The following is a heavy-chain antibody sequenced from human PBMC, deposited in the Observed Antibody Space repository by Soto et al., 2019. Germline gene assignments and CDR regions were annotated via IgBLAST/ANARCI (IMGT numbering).Heavy chain of an antibody. CDR2: ISYDGSNK. J-gene: IGHJ6*02. CDR1: GFTFSSYA. CDR3: ARDQVVVVPAAMLVVGTGYYYYGMDV. V-gene: IGHV3-30-3*01. D-gene: IGHD2-2*01. Sequence: GGSLRLSCAASGFTFSSYAMHWVRQAPGKGLEWVAVISYDGSNKYYADSVKGRFTISRDNSKNTLYLQMNSLRAEDTAVYYCARDQVVVVPAAMLVVGTGYYYYGMDVWGQGTTVTVSS.